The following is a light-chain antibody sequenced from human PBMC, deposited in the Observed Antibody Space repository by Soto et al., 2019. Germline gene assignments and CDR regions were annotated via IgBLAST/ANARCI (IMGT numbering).Light chain of an antibody. CDR3: HQYYSLPLT. CDR2: WAS. J-gene: IGKJ4*01. V-gene: IGKV4-1*01. CDR1: QTVLYSTNNKNY. Sequence: DIVMTQSPDSLAVSLGERATINCRSSQTVLYSTNNKNYLAWYQQKRGQPPKLLISWASTRESGVPDRFNGSGSGTDFTLTISSLQAEDVAVYYCHQYYSLPLTFGGGTKVEIK.